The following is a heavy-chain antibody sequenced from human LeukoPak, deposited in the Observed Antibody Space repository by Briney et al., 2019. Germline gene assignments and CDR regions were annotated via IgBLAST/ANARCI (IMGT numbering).Heavy chain of an antibody. CDR2: IYIGGTT. D-gene: IGHD4-17*01. V-gene: IGHV3-53*01. J-gene: IGHJ6*02. Sequence: GGSLRLSRAASGITVSSNSMSWVRQPPGKGLECVSNIYIGGTTYYAVSVQGRFTISRDNSKNTVYLQMNSLRVEDTAVYYCARDPRTTGKSNYGMDVWGQGTTVTVSS. CDR3: ARDPRTTGKSNYGMDV. CDR1: GITVSSNS.